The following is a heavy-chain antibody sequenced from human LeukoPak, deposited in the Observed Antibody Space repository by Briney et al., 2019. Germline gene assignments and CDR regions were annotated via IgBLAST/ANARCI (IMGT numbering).Heavy chain of an antibody. J-gene: IGHJ4*02. D-gene: IGHD6-19*01. Sequence: ASVKVSCKASGYTFPSYYMHWVRQAAGQGLEWMGIINPSGGSTSYAQKFQGRVTMTRDTSTSTVYMELSSLRSEDTAVYYCAREGAVAGTDFDYWGQGTLVTVSS. CDR2: INPSGGST. CDR1: GYTFPSYY. V-gene: IGHV1-46*01. CDR3: AREGAVAGTDFDY.